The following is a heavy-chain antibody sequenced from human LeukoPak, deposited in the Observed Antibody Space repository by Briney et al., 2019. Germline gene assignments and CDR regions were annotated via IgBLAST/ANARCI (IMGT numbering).Heavy chain of an antibody. D-gene: IGHD4-17*01. J-gene: IGHJ3*02. CDR1: GYSFTSYW. CDR3: ARQLPRGDQNYHDAFDI. Sequence: GESLKISCKGSGYSFTSYWIGWVRQMPGKGLEWMGIIYPGDSDTRYSPSFQGQVTISADKSISTAYLQWGSLKASDTAMYYCARQLPRGDQNYHDAFDIWGQGTMVTVSS. V-gene: IGHV5-51*01. CDR2: IYPGDSDT.